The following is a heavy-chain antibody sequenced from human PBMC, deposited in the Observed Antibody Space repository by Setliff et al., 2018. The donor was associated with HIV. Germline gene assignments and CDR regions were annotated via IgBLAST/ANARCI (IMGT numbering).Heavy chain of an antibody. D-gene: IGHD2-15*01. CDR1: GFTFNTYA. Sequence: GESLTISCAASGFTFNTYAMSWVRQAPGKGLEWVSVISGSGDRTFYADSVKGRFTISRDNSKNTLYLQINGLRVEDTAIYYCAKDGISGGAYPPYYFDYWGHGTLVTAPQ. J-gene: IGHJ4*01. CDR3: AKDGISGGAYPPYYFDY. CDR2: ISGSGDRT. V-gene: IGHV3-23*01.